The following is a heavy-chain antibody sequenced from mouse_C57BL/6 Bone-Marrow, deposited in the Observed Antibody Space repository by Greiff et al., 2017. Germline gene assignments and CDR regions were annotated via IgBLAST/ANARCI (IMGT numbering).Heavy chain of an antibody. CDR3: AKTGGLRRGYYAMDY. CDR1: GFSLTSYG. J-gene: IGHJ4*01. V-gene: IGHV2-5*01. D-gene: IGHD2-4*01. CDR2: IWRGGST. Sequence: QVQLQQSGPGLVQPSPSLSITCTVSGFSLTSYGVHWVRQSPGKGLEWLGVIWRGGSTDYNAAFMSRLSITKDNSKSQVFFKMNSLQADDTAIYYCAKTGGLRRGYYAMDYWGQGTSVTVSS.